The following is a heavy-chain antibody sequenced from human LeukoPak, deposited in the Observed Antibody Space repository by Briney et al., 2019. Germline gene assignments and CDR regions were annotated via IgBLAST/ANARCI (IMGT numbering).Heavy chain of an antibody. Sequence: PGGSLRLSCAASGFTFSHYYMSWVRQAPGKGLEWVANIKQDGTEKYYVDSVKGRFTISRDNAKSSLYLQMNSLKASDTAMYYCARMYCSSTSCYQGDAFDIWGQGTMVTVSS. V-gene: IGHV3-7*03. CDR2: IKQDGTEK. J-gene: IGHJ3*02. CDR3: ARMYCSSTSCYQGDAFDI. D-gene: IGHD2-2*01. CDR1: GFTFSHYY.